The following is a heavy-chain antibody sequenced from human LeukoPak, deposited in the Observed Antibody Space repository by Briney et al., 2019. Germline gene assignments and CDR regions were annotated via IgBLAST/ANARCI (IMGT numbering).Heavy chain of an antibody. D-gene: IGHD4/OR15-4a*01. J-gene: IGHJ4*02. V-gene: IGHV3-53*01. CDR1: GFTVSSNS. CDR3: ARRAGAYSHPYDY. Sequence: GGSLRLSCTVSGFTVSSNSMSWVRQAPGKGLEWVAFIYSDNTHYSDSVKGRFTISRDKSKNTLYLQMHRLRAEDTAVYYCARRAGAYSHPYDYWGQGTLVTVSS. CDR2: IYSDNT.